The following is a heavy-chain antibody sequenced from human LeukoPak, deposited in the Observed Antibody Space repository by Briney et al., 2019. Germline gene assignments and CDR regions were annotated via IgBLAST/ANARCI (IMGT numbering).Heavy chain of an antibody. CDR1: GSMYNYY. CDR2: IHYNGIT. CDR3: ARGGDTNPYYYYGMDV. J-gene: IGHJ6*02. D-gene: IGHD5-18*01. Sequence: PSETLSLTCTVSGSMYNYYWSWIRQPPGKGLEWIGYIHYNGITNYNPSLKSRVTISVDTSKNQFSLKLSSVTAADTAVYYCARGGDTNPYYYYGMDVWGQGTTVTVSS. V-gene: IGHV4-59*01.